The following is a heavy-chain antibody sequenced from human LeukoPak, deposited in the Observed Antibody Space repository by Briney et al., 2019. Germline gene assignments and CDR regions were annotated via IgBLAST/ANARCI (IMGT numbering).Heavy chain of an antibody. CDR3: ARELVVPDY. V-gene: IGHV4-34*01. D-gene: IGHD2-8*02. CDR1: GGSISSYY. Sequence: PSETLTLTCTVSGGSISSYYWSWIRQPPGKGLEWIGEINHSGSTNYNPSLKSRVTISVDTSKNQFSLKLSSVTAADTAVYYCARELVVPDYWGQGTLVTVSS. CDR2: INHSGST. J-gene: IGHJ4*02.